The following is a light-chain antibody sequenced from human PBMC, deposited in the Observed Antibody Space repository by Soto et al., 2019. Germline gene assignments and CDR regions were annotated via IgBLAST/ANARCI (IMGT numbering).Light chain of an antibody. J-gene: IGKJ1*01. Sequence: DIQMTQSPSSLSASVGGRVTITCRASQTINFYLNWYQQKPGKAPKLLISDASRLHSGVPPRFSGSGSGTDFTLTISGLQPEEFASYYCQQSYSSPQTFGQGTKVEIK. V-gene: IGKV1-39*01. CDR2: DAS. CDR1: QTINFY. CDR3: QQSYSSPQT.